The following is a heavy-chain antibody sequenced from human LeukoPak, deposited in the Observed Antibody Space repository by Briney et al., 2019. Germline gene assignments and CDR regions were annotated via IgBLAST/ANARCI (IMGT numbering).Heavy chain of an antibody. J-gene: IGHJ4*02. Sequence: PSETLSLTCTVSGGSISSGNYYWSWIRQPAGKGLEWIGSIYYSGSTYYNPSLKSRVTISVDTSKNQFSLKLSSVTAADTAVYYCARASVLMVRGANFFQFDYWGQGTLVTVSS. CDR1: GGSISSGNYY. CDR3: ARASVLMVRGANFFQFDY. V-gene: IGHV4-61*10. CDR2: IYYSGST. D-gene: IGHD3-10*01.